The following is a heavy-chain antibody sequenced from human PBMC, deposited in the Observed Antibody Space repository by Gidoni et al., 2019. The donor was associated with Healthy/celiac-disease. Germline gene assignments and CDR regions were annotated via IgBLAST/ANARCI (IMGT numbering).Heavy chain of an antibody. V-gene: IGHV4-31*03. CDR1: GGPISSGGYY. Sequence: QVQLQESGPGLVKPSQTLSLTCTVSGGPISSGGYYWSWIRQHPGKGLEWIGYIYYSGSTYYNPSLKCRVTISVDSSMHQFSLKLSSVPAAATSVYSCARGLEGIAAAGHWGQGTLVTVSS. CDR2: IYYSGST. D-gene: IGHD6-13*01. J-gene: IGHJ4*02. CDR3: ARGLEGIAAAGH.